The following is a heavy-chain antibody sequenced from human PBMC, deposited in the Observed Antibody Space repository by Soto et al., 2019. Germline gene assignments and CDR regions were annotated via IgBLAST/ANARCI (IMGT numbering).Heavy chain of an antibody. CDR3: ARTNRGQGFDF. D-gene: IGHD3-16*02. Sequence: SETLSLTCTVSGGSLSSYFCSWIRQPPGKGLEWIGYIYDSESASYNPSLKSRVTMSLDTSNNQFSLKLTSVTAADTAVYYCARTNRGQGFDFWGQGTLVTVSS. CDR2: IYDSESA. V-gene: IGHV4-59*08. CDR1: GGSLSSYF. J-gene: IGHJ4*02.